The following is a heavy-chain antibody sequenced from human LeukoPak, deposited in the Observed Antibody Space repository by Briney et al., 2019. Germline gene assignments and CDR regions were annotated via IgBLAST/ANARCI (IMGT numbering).Heavy chain of an antibody. D-gene: IGHD2-15*01. J-gene: IGHJ4*02. V-gene: IGHV1-18*01. CDR2: ISAYNGNT. CDR3: ARESSSSAYCSGGSCSADDY. Sequence: GASVKVSCKASGYTFTSYGISWVRQAPGQGLEWMGWISAYNGNTNYAQKLQGRVTMTTDTSTSTAYMELRSLRSDDTAVYYCARESSSSAYCSGGSCSADDYWGQGTLVTVSS. CDR1: GYTFTSYG.